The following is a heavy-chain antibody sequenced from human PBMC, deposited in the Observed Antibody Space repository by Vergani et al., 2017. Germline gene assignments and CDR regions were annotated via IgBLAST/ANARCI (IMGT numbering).Heavy chain of an antibody. Sequence: EVQLLESGGGLVQPGGSLRLSCAASGFTFSSYSMNWVRQAPGKGLEWVSYISSSSSTIDYADSVKGRFTIPRDNAKNSLYLQMNSRRAEDTAVYYCAKSPRIGWNLSFFDYWGQGTLVTVSS. CDR1: GFTFSSYS. V-gene: IGHV3-48*01. J-gene: IGHJ4*02. CDR3: AKSPRIGWNLSFFDY. CDR2: ISSSSSTI. D-gene: IGHD1-1*01.